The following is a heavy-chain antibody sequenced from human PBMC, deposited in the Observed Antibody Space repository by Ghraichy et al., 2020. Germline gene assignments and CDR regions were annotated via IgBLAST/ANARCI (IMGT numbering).Heavy chain of an antibody. Sequence: GGSLRLSCAASGFTFSSYWMSWVRQPPGKGLEWVANIKQDGSEKYYVDSVKGRFTISRDDAKNSLYLQMNSLRAKDTAVYYCAKDYALFSWGQGTLVTVSS. D-gene: IGHD4-17*01. CDR3: AKDYALFS. J-gene: IGHJ5*02. CDR2: IKQDGSEK. V-gene: IGHV3-7*01. CDR1: GFTFSSYW.